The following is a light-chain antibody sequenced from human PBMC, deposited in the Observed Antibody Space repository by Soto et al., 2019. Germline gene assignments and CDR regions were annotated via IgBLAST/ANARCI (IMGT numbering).Light chain of an antibody. Sequence: QSVLTQPASVSGSPGQSITISCTGTSSDVGGYNYVSWYQHHPGKAPKVMIYEVSNRPSGVSNRFSGSKSGNTASLTISGLQAEDEADYYCSSYKSTSSWVFGGGTKVTVL. J-gene: IGLJ3*02. V-gene: IGLV2-14*01. CDR2: EVS. CDR3: SSYKSTSSWV. CDR1: SSDVGGYNY.